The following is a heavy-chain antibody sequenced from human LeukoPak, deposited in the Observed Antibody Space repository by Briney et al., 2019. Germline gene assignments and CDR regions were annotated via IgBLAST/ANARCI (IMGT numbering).Heavy chain of an antibody. J-gene: IGHJ4*02. CDR2: IRYDGSTK. Sequence: GGSLRLSCTASGFTFGDYAMSWFRQAPGKGLEWVTFIRYDGSTKSYADSVKGRFTIARDNSKNTLYLQMNSLRAEDTAVYFCAKDYNNGFDYWGQGALVAVSS. V-gene: IGHV3-30*02. CDR3: AKDYNNGFDY. CDR1: GFTFGDYA. D-gene: IGHD1-14*01.